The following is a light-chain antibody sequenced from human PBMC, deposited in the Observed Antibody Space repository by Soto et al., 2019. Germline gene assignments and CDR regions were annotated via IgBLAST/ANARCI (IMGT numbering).Light chain of an antibody. Sequence: DIQMTQSPSTLSASVGDRVTITCRANQSISSWLAWYQQKPGKAPKLLIYDASSLESGVPSRFSGSGSGTEFTLTISSLQPDDFATYYCQQYNSYSPEWTFGQGTKVDIK. J-gene: IGKJ1*01. V-gene: IGKV1-5*01. CDR1: QSISSW. CDR2: DAS. CDR3: QQYNSYSPEWT.